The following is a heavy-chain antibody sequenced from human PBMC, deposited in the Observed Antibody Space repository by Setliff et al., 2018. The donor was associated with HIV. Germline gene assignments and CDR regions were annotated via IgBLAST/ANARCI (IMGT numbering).Heavy chain of an antibody. J-gene: IGHJ4*02. Sequence: SCTVSGGSVGSGSYYWSWIRQSPGKGLEWIGYIYYSGIATYNPSLKSRVTISIDTSKNQFSLRLHSVTAADTAVYYCARDPPGYGDSNDYWGQGTLVTV. V-gene: IGHV4-61*01. CDR1: GGSVGSGSYY. CDR3: ARDPPGYGDSNDY. CDR2: IYYSGIA. D-gene: IGHD4-17*01.